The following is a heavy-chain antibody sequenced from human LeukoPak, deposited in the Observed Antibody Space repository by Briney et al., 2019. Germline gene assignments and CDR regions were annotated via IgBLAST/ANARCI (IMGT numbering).Heavy chain of an antibody. D-gene: IGHD3-16*01. V-gene: IGHV1-69*13. CDR3: ARGGGGGDDAFDI. Sequence: GASVKVSCKASGGTFSSYAISWVRQAPGQGLEWMGGIIPIFGTANYAQKFQGRVTITADEPTSTAYMELSSLRSEDTAVYYCARGGGGGDDAFDIWGQGTMVTVSS. J-gene: IGHJ3*02. CDR1: GGTFSSYA. CDR2: IIPIFGTA.